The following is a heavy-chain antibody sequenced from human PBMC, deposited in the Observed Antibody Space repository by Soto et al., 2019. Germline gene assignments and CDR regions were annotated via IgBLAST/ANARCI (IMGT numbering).Heavy chain of an antibody. CDR3: ARDLRYYDSRGYRGSWFDP. Sequence: PSETLSLTCTVSGGSISSYYWSWIRQPPGKGLEWIGYIYYSGSTNYNPSLKSRVTISVDTSKNQFSLKLSSVTAEDTAVYYCARDLRYYDSRGYRGSWFDPWGQGTLVNVSS. V-gene: IGHV4-59*01. D-gene: IGHD3-22*01. J-gene: IGHJ5*02. CDR1: GGSISSYY. CDR2: IYYSGST.